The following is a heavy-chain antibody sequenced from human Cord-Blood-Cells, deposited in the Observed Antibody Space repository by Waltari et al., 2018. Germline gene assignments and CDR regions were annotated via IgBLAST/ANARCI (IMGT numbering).Heavy chain of an antibody. J-gene: IGHJ4*02. CDR3: ARPNLTGTNAGIFDY. V-gene: IGHV1-69*01. Sequence: QVQLVQSGAEVKKPGSSVKVSCKASGGTFSSYAISWVRQDPGQGLEWMGGIIPIFGTANYAQKFQGRVTITADESTSTAYMELSSLRSEDTAVYYCARPNLTGTNAGIFDYWGQGTLVTVSS. CDR2: IIPIFGTA. CDR1: GGTFSSYA. D-gene: IGHD1-7*01.